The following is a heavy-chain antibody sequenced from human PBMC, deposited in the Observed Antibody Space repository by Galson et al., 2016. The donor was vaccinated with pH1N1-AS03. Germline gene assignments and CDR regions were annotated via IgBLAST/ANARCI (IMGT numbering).Heavy chain of an antibody. CDR2: MNPNSGNR. Sequence: SVKVSCKASGYTFTSYDINWVRQAAGQGLEWMGWMNPNSGNRGYAQRFQGRVTMTRDTSISTAYMELSSMTFEDTAVYYCARDEDRPYGDHVTDWGPGSLVFVSS. CDR1: GYTFTSYD. CDR3: ARDEDRPYGDHVTD. V-gene: IGHV1-8*01. D-gene: IGHD4-17*01. J-gene: IGHJ4*02.